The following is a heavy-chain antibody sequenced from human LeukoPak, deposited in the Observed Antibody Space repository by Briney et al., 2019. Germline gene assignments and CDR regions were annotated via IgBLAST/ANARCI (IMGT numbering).Heavy chain of an antibody. CDR1: GYSISSGYY. J-gene: IGHJ3*02. CDR2: IYHSGST. D-gene: IGHD2-2*01. Sequence: SETLSLTCAVSGYSISSGYYWGWIRQPPGKGLEWIGSIYHSGSTYYNPSLKSRVTISVDTSKNQFSLKLSSVTAADTAVYYCAICSSTRTHAFDIWGRGTMVTVSP. CDR3: AICSSTRTHAFDI. V-gene: IGHV4-38-2*01.